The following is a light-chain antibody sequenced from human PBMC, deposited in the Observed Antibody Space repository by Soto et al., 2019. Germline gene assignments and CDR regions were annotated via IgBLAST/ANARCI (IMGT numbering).Light chain of an antibody. CDR2: EVS. J-gene: IGLJ1*01. V-gene: IGLV2-14*01. Sequence: QSVLTQPASVSGSPGQSITISCTGTSNDVGAYIYVSWFQKHTGKAPHFIIYEVSNRPSGVSSRFSGSKSGNTASLTISGLQAEDEADYYCSSYTNNNTLVFGTGTKVTVL. CDR3: SSYTNNNTLV. CDR1: SNDVGAYIY.